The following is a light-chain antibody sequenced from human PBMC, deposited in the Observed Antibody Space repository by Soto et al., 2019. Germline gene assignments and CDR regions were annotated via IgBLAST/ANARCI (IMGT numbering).Light chain of an antibody. Sequence: DIQMTQSPSILSASVGDRVTITCRASQSIRSWLAWYQQKPGKAPNLLIYKASTVHSGVPARFTGSGSGTEFTLVISRLQPDDFATYYCQQYSSYSPYTFGQGTKVDI. V-gene: IGKV1-5*03. CDR3: QQYSSYSPYT. CDR2: KAS. J-gene: IGKJ2*01. CDR1: QSIRSW.